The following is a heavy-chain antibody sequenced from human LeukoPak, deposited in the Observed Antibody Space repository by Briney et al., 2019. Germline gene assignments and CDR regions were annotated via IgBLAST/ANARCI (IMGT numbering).Heavy chain of an antibody. CDR2: ADGGGSST. CDR1: GFTFSTHW. J-gene: IGHJ4*02. V-gene: IGHV3-74*01. Sequence: GGSLRLSCAASGFTFSTHWMHWVRQVPGRGPVWVSRADGGGSSTSYADSVKGRFSISRDNAKSTLYLQMNSLRAEDTAVYYCAKDHYDSSGYYYGFNYWGQGTLVTVSS. D-gene: IGHD3-22*01. CDR3: AKDHYDSSGYYYGFNY.